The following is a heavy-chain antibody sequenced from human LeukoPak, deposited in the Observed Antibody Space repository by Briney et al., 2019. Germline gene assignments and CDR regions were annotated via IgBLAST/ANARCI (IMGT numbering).Heavy chain of an antibody. CDR3: ARERGYSGYDFGGYFDY. V-gene: IGHV1-2*06. Sequence: ASVKVSCKAAGYTFTGYYMFWVRQAPGQGLEWLGRINPNSGGTNYAQKFQGRVTITTDESTSTAYMELSSLRSEDTAVYYCARERGYSGYDFGGYFDYWGQGTLVTVSS. J-gene: IGHJ4*02. D-gene: IGHD5-12*01. CDR2: INPNSGGT. CDR1: GYTFTGYY.